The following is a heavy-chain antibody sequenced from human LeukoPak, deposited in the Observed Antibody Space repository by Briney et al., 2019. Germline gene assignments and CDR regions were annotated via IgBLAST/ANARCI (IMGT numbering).Heavy chain of an antibody. J-gene: IGHJ4*02. CDR1: GFTFSSYA. CDR2: ISGSGGST. D-gene: IGHD2-15*01. V-gene: IGHV3-23*01. Sequence: GGSLRLSCAASGFTFSSYAMSWVRQAPGKGLEWVSAISGSGGSTYYADSVKGRFTISRDNSKNTLYLQMNSLRAEDTAVYYCAKATPVVVVVGDYFDYWGQGTLVTVSS. CDR3: AKATPVVVVVGDYFDY.